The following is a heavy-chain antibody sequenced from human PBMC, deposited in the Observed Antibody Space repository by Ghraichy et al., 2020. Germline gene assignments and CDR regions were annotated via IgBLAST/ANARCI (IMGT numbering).Heavy chain of an antibody. J-gene: IGHJ6*02. CDR1: GYIFTTYG. V-gene: IGHV1-18*01. CDR3: ARGHGDPKVRGVIGYYYGMDV. D-gene: IGHD3-10*01. CDR2: ISPYDGKI. Sequence: ASVKVSCKASGYIFTTYGINWVRQAPGQGLEWMGWISPYDGKINYAQKFQGRVTMTTDTFTSTAYMELRSLRSDDTAVYHCARGHGDPKVRGVIGYYYGMDVWGQGTTVTVSS.